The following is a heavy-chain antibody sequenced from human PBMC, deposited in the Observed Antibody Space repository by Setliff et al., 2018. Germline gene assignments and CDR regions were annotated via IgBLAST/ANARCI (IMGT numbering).Heavy chain of an antibody. CDR1: GFTFSNHW. CDR2: IKQDGSDR. D-gene: IGHD6-6*01. J-gene: IGHJ4*02. Sequence: GGSLRLSCEASGFTFSNHWMTWVRQAPGKGLEWVANIKQDGSDRYYVDSVKGRFTVSKDNAKNSLYLQMSSLRAEDTAVYYCARWTARAVDYWGQGTLVTVSS. V-gene: IGHV3-7*03. CDR3: ARWTARAVDY.